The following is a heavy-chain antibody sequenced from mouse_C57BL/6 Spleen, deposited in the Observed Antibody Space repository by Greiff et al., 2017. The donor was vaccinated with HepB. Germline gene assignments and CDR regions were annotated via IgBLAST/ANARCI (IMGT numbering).Heavy chain of an antibody. D-gene: IGHD1-1*01. CDR3: ARGGLRYSTFAY. J-gene: IGHJ3*01. Sequence: DVHLVESGPGLVKPSQSLSLTCSVTGYSITSGYYWNWIRQFPGNKLEWMGYISYDGSNNYNPSLKNRISITRDTSKNQFFLKLNSVTTEDTATYYCARGGLRYSTFAYWGQGTLVTVSA. CDR1: GYSITSGYY. CDR2: ISYDGSN. V-gene: IGHV3-6*01.